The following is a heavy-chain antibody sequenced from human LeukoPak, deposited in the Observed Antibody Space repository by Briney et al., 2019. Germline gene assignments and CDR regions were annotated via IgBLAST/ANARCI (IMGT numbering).Heavy chain of an antibody. Sequence: PSETLSLTCAVYGGSFSGYHWTWIRQSPGKGLEWIGDINPSGSTYYNPSLKSRLTISVDTSKNQFSLKLRSVTAADTAVYYCARGRHDITMIVVVMTSVSYYLDVWGKGTTVAVS. CDR1: GGSFSGYH. D-gene: IGHD3-22*01. V-gene: IGHV4-34*01. J-gene: IGHJ6*03. CDR3: ARGRHDITMIVVVMTSVSYYLDV. CDR2: INPSGST.